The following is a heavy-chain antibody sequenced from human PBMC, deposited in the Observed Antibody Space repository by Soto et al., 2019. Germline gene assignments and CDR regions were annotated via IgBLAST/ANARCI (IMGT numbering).Heavy chain of an antibody. CDR2: IIPILGIA. CDR3: ARYSGYAWGAFDI. V-gene: IGHV1-69*02. J-gene: IGHJ3*02. CDR1: GGTFSSYT. Sequence: QVQLVQSGAEVKKPGSSVKVSCKASGGTFSSYTISWVRQAPGQGLEWMGRIIPILGIANYAQKFQGRVTITADKSTSTAYMELSSLRSEDTAVYYCARYSGYAWGAFDIGVQGTMVTVSS. D-gene: IGHD5-12*01.